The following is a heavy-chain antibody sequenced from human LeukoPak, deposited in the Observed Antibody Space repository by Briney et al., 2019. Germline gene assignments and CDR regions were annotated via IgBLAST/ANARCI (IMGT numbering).Heavy chain of an antibody. D-gene: IGHD6-19*01. CDR2: IYYSGST. CDR3: ARLEGGLDDFDY. J-gene: IGHJ4*02. Sequence: SSETLSLTCTVSGGSISSSSYYWGWIRQPPGKGLEWIGSIYYSGSTYYNPSLKSRVTISVDTSKNQFSLKLSSVTAADTAVYYCARLEGGLDDFDYWGQGTLVTVSS. V-gene: IGHV4-39*01. CDR1: GGSISSSSYY.